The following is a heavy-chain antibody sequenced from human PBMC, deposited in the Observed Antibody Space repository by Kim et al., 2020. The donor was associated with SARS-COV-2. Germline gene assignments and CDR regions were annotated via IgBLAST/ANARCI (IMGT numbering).Heavy chain of an antibody. Sequence: SETLSLTCTVSGGSISSYYWSWIRQPPGKGLEWIGYIYYSGSTNYNPSLKSRVTISVDTSKNQFSLKLSSVTAADTAVYYCARLWFGAYYYYYGMDVWGQGTTVTVSS. CDR2: IYYSGST. D-gene: IGHD3-10*01. CDR3: ARLWFGAYYYYYGMDV. V-gene: IGHV4-59*01. J-gene: IGHJ6*02. CDR1: GGSISSYY.